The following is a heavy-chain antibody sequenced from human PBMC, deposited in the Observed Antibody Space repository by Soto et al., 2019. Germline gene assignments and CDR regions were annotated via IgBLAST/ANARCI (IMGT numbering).Heavy chain of an antibody. CDR2: IVPLFGTA. J-gene: IGHJ5*02. CDR1: GGTFGNTA. Sequence: QVQLVQSGAEVKEPGSSVNVSCKTSGGTFGNTAVTWVRQVPGQGLEWIGGIVPLFGTANYAQKFRGRVMITADEXTXXADMDLSSLRSDDTAIYYCARDGDPGYSFWSGPLGGGRFDPWGQGTLVTVSS. D-gene: IGHD3-3*01. CDR3: ARDGDPGYSFWSGPLGGGRFDP. V-gene: IGHV1-69*12.